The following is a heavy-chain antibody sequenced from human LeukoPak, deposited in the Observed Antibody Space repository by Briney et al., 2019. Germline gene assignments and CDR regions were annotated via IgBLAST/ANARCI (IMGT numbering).Heavy chain of an antibody. CDR2: IYYSGST. CDR1: GGSISTYY. D-gene: IGHD5-18*01. V-gene: IGHV4-59*12. CDR3: ARGQDTAVVFGYYYYYMDV. Sequence: PSETLSLTCTVSGGSISTYYWSWIRQPPGKGLEWIGYIYYSGSTNYNPSLKSRVSISVDKSKNQFSLNLSSVTAADTAVYYCARGQDTAVVFGYYYYYMDVWGKGTTVTVSS. J-gene: IGHJ6*03.